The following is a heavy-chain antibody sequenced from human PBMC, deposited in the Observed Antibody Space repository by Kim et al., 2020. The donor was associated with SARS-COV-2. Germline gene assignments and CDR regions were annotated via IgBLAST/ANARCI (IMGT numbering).Heavy chain of an antibody. V-gene: IGHV3-30-3*01. CDR3: ARDRRGGYSYGFWGRLGMDV. Sequence: GGSLRLSCAASGFTFSSYAMHWVRQAPGKGLEWVAVISYDGSNKYYADSVKGRFTISRDNSKNTLYLQMNSLRAEDTAVYYCARDRRGGYSYGFWGRLGMDVWGQGTTVTVSS. D-gene: IGHD5-18*01. CDR2: ISYDGSNK. CDR1: GFTFSSYA. J-gene: IGHJ6*02.